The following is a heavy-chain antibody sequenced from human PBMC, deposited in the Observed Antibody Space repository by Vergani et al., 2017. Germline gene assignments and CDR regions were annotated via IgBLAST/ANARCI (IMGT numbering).Heavy chain of an antibody. CDR1: GFTFSSYA. V-gene: IGHV3-23*04. D-gene: IGHD5-12*01. Sequence: EVQLVESGGVVVQPGGSLRLSCAASGFTFSSYAMSWVRPAPGKGLEWVSAISGSGGSTYYADSVKGRFTISRDNSKNTLYLQMNSLRAEDTAVYYCAKNAYSGYDYWDYYYYMDVWGKGTTVTVSS. CDR3: AKNAYSGYDYWDYYYYMDV. CDR2: ISGSGGST. J-gene: IGHJ6*03.